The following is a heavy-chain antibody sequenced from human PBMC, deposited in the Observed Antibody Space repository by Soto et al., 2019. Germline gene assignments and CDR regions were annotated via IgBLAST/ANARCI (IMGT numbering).Heavy chain of an antibody. CDR3: ARDVGNSLRPDAFDI. D-gene: IGHD2-15*01. V-gene: IGHV4-31*03. CDR1: GGSISSGGYY. Sequence: SETLSLTCTVSGGSISSGGYYWSWIRQHPGKGLEWIGYIYYSGSTYYNPSLKSRVTISVDTSKNQFSLKLSSVTAADTAVYYCARDVGNSLRPDAFDIWGQGTMVTVSS. CDR2: IYYSGST. J-gene: IGHJ3*02.